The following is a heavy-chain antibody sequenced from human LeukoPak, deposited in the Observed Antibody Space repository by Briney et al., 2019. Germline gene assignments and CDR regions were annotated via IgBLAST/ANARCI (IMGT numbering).Heavy chain of an antibody. CDR1: AGYINSYY. J-gene: IGHJ4*02. D-gene: IGHD6-13*01. Sequence: SETLSLTCTVSAGYINSYYWSWIRQPPGKGLEWIGYIYYSGSTNYNPSLKSRVTISVDTSKNQFSLKLSSVTAADTAVYYCARSIAAAGRRRDFDYWGQGTLVTVSS. CDR2: IYYSGST. CDR3: ARSIAAAGRRRDFDY. V-gene: IGHV4-59*08.